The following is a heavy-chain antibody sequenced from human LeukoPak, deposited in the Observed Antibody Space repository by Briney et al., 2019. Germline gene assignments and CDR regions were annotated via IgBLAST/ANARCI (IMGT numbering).Heavy chain of an antibody. Sequence: GGSLRLSCAASGFPFRDFGLSWVRQAPGKGLEWVSGISGGGDIIYYADSVKGRFTIFRDNSKNTVYLQMNSLRAEDTAVYYCARVGGTMIVPNSFDIWGQGTMVTVSS. CDR3: ARVGGTMIVPNSFDI. V-gene: IGHV3-23*01. CDR2: ISGGGDII. J-gene: IGHJ3*02. D-gene: IGHD3-22*01. CDR1: GFPFRDFG.